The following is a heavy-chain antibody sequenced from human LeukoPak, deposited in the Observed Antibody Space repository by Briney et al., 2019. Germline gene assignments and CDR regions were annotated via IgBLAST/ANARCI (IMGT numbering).Heavy chain of an antibody. J-gene: IGHJ4*02. CDR3: ATKGDYDKDCDY. Sequence: ASVKVSCKASGYTFTGYYMHWARQAPGQGLEWMGWINPNSGGTNYAQTFQGRVTMTRDTSISTAYMELSRLRSDDTAVYYCATKGDYDKDCDYWGQRTLVTVSS. CDR2: INPNSGGT. V-gene: IGHV1-2*02. CDR1: GYTFTGYY. D-gene: IGHD3-22*01.